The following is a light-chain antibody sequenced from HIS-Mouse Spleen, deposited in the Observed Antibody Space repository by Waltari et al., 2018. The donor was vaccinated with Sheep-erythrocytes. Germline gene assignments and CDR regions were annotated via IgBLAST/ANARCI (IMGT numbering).Light chain of an antibody. CDR2: EVS. Sequence: QSALTQPPSASGSPGQSVTISCTGTSSAVGGYHSVSWYHQHPGKAPKPMIYEVSKRPSGVPDRFSGSKSGNTASLTVSGLQAEDEADYYCSSYAGSNNWVFGGGTKLTVL. V-gene: IGLV2-8*01. CDR1: SSAVGGYHS. J-gene: IGLJ3*02. CDR3: SSYAGSNNWV.